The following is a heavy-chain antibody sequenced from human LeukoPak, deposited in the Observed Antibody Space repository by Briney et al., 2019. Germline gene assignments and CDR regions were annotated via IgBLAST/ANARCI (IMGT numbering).Heavy chain of an antibody. J-gene: IGHJ4*02. V-gene: IGHV3-15*01. Sequence: GGSLRLSCAASGFTFSNAWMSWVRQAPGKGLEWVGRIKSKTDGGTTDYAAPVKGRFTISRDDSKNTLYLQMNSLKTEDTAVYYCTTDRGRITGTTTFAYWGQGTLVTVSS. CDR1: GFTFSNAW. D-gene: IGHD1-7*01. CDR2: IKSKTDGGTT. CDR3: TTDRGRITGTTTFAY.